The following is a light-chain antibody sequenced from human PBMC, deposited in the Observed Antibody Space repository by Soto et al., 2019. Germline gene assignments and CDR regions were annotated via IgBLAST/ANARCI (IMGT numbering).Light chain of an antibody. J-gene: IGKJ1*01. Sequence: DVVMTQSPLSLPVTLGQPASISCRSSQSLLYSDGNTYLSWFQQRPGQSPRRLIYKVSNRDSGVSVRFSGRVSLNDFTQIISRVEAEDVGVYFCMQGTYWPPMTCVQGTKVEIK. CDR2: KVS. CDR1: QSLLYSDGNTY. CDR3: MQGTYWPPMT. V-gene: IGKV2-30*01.